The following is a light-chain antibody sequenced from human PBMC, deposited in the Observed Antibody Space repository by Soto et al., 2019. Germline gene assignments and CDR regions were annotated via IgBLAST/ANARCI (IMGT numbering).Light chain of an antibody. Sequence: EIVLTQSPGTLSLSPGERATLSCRASQSVSRSYLAWYQQKPGQAPRLLIYGASSRATSIPDRFSGSGSGTDFTLTISRLEPEDFAVYYCQQYGSSRTFGQGTKVEIK. CDR2: GAS. CDR1: QSVSRSY. J-gene: IGKJ1*01. CDR3: QQYGSSRT. V-gene: IGKV3-20*01.